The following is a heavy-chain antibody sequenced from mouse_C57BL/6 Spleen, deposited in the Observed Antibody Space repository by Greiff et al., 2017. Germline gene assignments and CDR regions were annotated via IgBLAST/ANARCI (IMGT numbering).Heavy chain of an antibody. CDR1: GYAFSSSW. CDR2: IYPGDGDT. Sequence: QVQLKESGPELVKPGASVKISCKASGYAFSSSWMNWVKQRPGKGLEWIGRIYPGDGDTNYNGKFKGKATLTADKSSSTAYMQLSSLTSEDSAVYFCAREGVLRYPWYFDVWGTGTTVTVSS. J-gene: IGHJ1*03. V-gene: IGHV1-82*01. CDR3: AREGVLRYPWYFDV. D-gene: IGHD1-1*01.